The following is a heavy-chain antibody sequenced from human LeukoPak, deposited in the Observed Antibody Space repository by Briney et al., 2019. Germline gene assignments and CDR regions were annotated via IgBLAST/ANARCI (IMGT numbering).Heavy chain of an antibody. V-gene: IGHV3-23*01. J-gene: IGHJ4*02. D-gene: IGHD5-12*01. CDR3: AKERLPTRDYFDY. Sequence: GASLRLSCAASGFTFSSYAMSWVHQAPGKGLEWVSAISGSGGSTYYADSVKGRFTISRDNSKNTLYLQMNSLRAEDTAVYYCAKERLPTRDYFDYWGQGTLVTVSS. CDR1: GFTFSSYA. CDR2: ISGSGGST.